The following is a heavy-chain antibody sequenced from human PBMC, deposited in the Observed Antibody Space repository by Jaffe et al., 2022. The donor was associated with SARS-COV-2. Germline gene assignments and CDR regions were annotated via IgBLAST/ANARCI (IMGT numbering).Heavy chain of an antibody. CDR1: GFTFSSYA. V-gene: IGHV3-30*04. CDR3: ARAGGIVVVTGDWFDP. D-gene: IGHD2-21*02. CDR2: ISYDGSNK. Sequence: QVQLVESGGGVVQPGRSLRLSCAASGFTFSSYAMHWVRQAPGKGLEWVAVISYDGSNKYYADSVKGRFTISRDNSKNTLYLQMNSLRAEDTAVYYCARAGGIVVVTGDWFDPWGQGTLVTVSS. J-gene: IGHJ5*02.